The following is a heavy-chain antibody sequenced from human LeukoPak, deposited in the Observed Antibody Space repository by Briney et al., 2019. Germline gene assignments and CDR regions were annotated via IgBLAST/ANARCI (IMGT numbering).Heavy chain of an antibody. CDR3: ARGGVAAAGSYYYYYYMDV. CDR2: MNPNSGNT. CDR1: GYTFTSYD. D-gene: IGHD6-13*01. J-gene: IGHJ6*03. V-gene: IGHV1-8*01. Sequence: VASVKVSCKASGYTFTSYDINWVRQATGQGLEWMGWMNPNSGNTGYARKFQGRVTMTRNTSISTAYMELSSLRSEDTAVYYCARGGVAAAGSYYYYYYMDVWGKGTTVTVSS.